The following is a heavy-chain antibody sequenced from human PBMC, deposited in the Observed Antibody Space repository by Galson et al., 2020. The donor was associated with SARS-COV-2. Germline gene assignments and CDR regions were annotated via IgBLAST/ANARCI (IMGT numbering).Heavy chain of an antibody. CDR2: IYYSGST. V-gene: IGHV4-39*07. D-gene: IGHD3-9*01. Sequence: SETLSLTCTVFGGYISSRSYYWGWIRQPPGRGLEWIGSIYYSGSTFSNPSLKSRVTISIDTSKNQFSLKLSSVTAADTAVYYCLAAYYDTLTAFYPNWFDPWGQGTLVTVSS. J-gene: IGHJ5*02. CDR3: LAAYYDTLTAFYPNWFDP. CDR1: GGYISSRSYY.